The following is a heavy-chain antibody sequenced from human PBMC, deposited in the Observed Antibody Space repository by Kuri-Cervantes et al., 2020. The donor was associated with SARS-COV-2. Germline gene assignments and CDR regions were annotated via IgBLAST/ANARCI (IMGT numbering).Heavy chain of an antibody. Sequence: GGSLRLSCKGSGYSFTSYWIGWVRQMPGKGLEWMGRIDPSDSYTNYSPSFQGHVTISADESISTAYLQWSSLKASDTAMYYCARLLEYSSSSWFDPWGQGTLVTVSS. D-gene: IGHD6-6*01. CDR3: ARLLEYSSSSWFDP. CDR2: IDPSDSYT. V-gene: IGHV5-10-1*01. CDR1: GYSFTSYW. J-gene: IGHJ5*02.